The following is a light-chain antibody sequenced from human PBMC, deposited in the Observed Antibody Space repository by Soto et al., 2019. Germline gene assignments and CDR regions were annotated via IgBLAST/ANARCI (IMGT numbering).Light chain of an antibody. CDR2: ATS. CDR3: QQYGRSGT. J-gene: IGKJ1*01. Sequence: EILLTQAPVNLSLSPGERATLSCRASQSVSRTYLAWYKQKPVQAPRLLIYATSSRATGIPDRFSGSGSGTDFTLTISRLEPEDFAVYYCQQYGRSGTFGQGTKVDIK. V-gene: IGKV3-20*01. CDR1: QSVSRTY.